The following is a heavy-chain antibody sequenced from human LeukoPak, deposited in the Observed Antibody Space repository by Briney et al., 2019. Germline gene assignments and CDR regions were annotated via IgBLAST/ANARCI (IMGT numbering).Heavy chain of an antibody. CDR1: GFTFSSYA. V-gene: IGHV3-23*01. Sequence: GGSLRLSCAASGFTFSSYAMSWVRQAPGKGLEWVSAISGSGGSTYYADSVKGRFTISRDNSKNTLYLQMNSLRAEDTAVYYCAKLGYCSSTSCYFYGAFDIWGQGTMVTVSS. CDR3: AKLGYCSSTSCYFYGAFDI. D-gene: IGHD2-2*01. J-gene: IGHJ3*02. CDR2: ISGSGGST.